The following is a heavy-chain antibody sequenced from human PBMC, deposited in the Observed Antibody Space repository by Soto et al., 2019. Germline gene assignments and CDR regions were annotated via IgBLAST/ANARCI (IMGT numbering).Heavy chain of an antibody. CDR2: IKSKTDGGTT. Sequence: EVQLVESGGGLVKPGGSLRLSCAASGFTFSNAWMNWVRQAPGKGLEWVGRIKSKTDGGTTDYAAPVKGRFTISRDDSKNTLYLQMNSLKTADTAVYYCTTYSSGWYGSLDYWGQGTLVTVSS. D-gene: IGHD6-19*01. CDR1: GFTFSNAW. V-gene: IGHV3-15*07. CDR3: TTYSSGWYGSLDY. J-gene: IGHJ4*02.